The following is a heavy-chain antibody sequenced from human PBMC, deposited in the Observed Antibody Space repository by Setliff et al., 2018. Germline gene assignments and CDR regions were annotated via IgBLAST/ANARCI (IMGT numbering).Heavy chain of an antibody. V-gene: IGHV1-69*05. CDR1: GGTFSSYG. CDR3: ARERGSYDSSTHYTYYFDY. CDR2: TIPMFGTA. J-gene: IGHJ4*02. Sequence: SVKVSCKASGGTFSSYGISWVRRAPGQGLEWMGGTIPMFGTANYAQKFQGRVTITTDDSTNTAYMELSSLRSEDTAVYFCARERGSYDSSTHYTYYFDYWGQGTLVTVSS. D-gene: IGHD3-22*01.